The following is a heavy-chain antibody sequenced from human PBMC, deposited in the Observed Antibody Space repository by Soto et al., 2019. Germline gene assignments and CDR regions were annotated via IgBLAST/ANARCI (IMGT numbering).Heavy chain of an antibody. J-gene: IGHJ4*02. Sequence: QVQLVQSGAEVEKPGASVKVSCKASGYTFTSYYMHWVRQAPGQGLEWMGIINPSGGSTSYAQKFQGRVTMTRDTSTSTVYMELSSLRSEDTAVYYCARDGVELLGELFTYFDYWGQGTLVTVSS. CDR1: GYTFTSYY. D-gene: IGHD3-10*01. V-gene: IGHV1-46*01. CDR3: ARDGVELLGELFTYFDY. CDR2: INPSGGST.